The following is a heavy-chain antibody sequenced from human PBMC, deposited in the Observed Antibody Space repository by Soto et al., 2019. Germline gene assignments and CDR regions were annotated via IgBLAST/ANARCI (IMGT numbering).Heavy chain of an antibody. CDR3: AQSPCKEMWPRAPVVN. D-gene: IGHD2-21*01. Sequence: SGPTLVNPKQTLTQTCTFSGFSLSNRGVGVGWIRQPPGKALEWLGIIFWDDDKRYRSSLKRRVTITKDTSKNQLVLTMTNMDPVDTATYYCAQSPCKEMWPRAPVVNWVQGTPDTVSS. CDR1: GFSLSNRGVG. J-gene: IGHJ4*02. V-gene: IGHV2-5*02. CDR2: IFWDDDK.